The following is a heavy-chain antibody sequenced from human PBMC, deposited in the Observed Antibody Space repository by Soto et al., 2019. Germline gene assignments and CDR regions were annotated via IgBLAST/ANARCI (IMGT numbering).Heavy chain of an antibody. Sequence: SETLSLTCTVSGGSISSYYWSWIRQPPGKGLEWIGYIYYSGSTNYNPSLKSRVTISVDTSKNQFSLKLSSVTAADTAVYYCARIVATSYYYYYMDVWGKGTTVTVSS. D-gene: IGHD5-12*01. CDR2: IYYSGST. CDR1: GGSISSYY. CDR3: ARIVATSYYYYYMDV. V-gene: IGHV4-59*08. J-gene: IGHJ6*03.